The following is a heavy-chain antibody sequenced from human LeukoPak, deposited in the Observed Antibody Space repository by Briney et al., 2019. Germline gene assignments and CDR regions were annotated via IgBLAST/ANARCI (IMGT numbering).Heavy chain of an antibody. V-gene: IGHV1-18*01. D-gene: IGHD3-22*01. CDR1: GYTFTNFP. J-gene: IGHJ4*02. CDR2: ISAYNGYT. Sequence: ASVKVSCKASGYTFTNFPIGWVRQAPGQGLEWMGWISAYNGYTKYAPSLQGRVTMTTDTSTSTAYMELRSLRSDDTAVYYCARDSGGRYYYDSSGYLPFDYWGQGTLVTVSS. CDR3: ARDSGGRYYYDSSGYLPFDY.